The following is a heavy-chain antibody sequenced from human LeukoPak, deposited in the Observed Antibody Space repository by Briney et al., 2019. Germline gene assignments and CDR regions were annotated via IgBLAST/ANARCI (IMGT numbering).Heavy chain of an antibody. CDR3: ARDRGYSYDYAAFDY. CDR1: GYTFTGYY. V-gene: IGHV1-2*02. Sequence: GASVKVSCKASGYTFTGYYMHWVRQAPGQGLEWMGWINPNSGGTNYAQKFQGRVTMTRDTSISTAYMELSRLRSDDTAVYYCARDRGYSYDYAAFDYWGQGTMVTVSS. D-gene: IGHD5-18*01. J-gene: IGHJ4*02. CDR2: INPNSGGT.